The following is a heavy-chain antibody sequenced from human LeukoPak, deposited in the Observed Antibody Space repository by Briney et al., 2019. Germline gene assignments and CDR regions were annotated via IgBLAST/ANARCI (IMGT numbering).Heavy chain of an antibody. CDR1: GASIRTGLYY. V-gene: IGHV4-30-4*08. CDR2: IYYSGDT. CDR3: ARLTTVTMMFDY. J-gene: IGHJ4*02. D-gene: IGHD4-17*01. Sequence: SETLSLPCTVSGASIRTGLYYWSWIRQSPGKGLEWIGYIYYSGDTYYNPSLEGRLTISVDTSKNQFSLKLSSVTAADTAVYYCARLTTVTMMFDYWGQGTLVTVSS.